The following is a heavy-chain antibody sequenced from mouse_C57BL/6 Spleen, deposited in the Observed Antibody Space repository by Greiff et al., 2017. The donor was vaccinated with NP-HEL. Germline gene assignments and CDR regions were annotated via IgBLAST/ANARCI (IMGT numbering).Heavy chain of an antibody. D-gene: IGHD2-1*01. CDR1: GYTFTSYW. J-gene: IGHJ2*01. V-gene: IGHV1-59*01. CDR3: ARGGNYGFDY. CDR2: IDPSDSYT. Sequence: QVQLQQPGAELVRPGTSVKLSCKASGYTFTSYWMHWVKQRPGQGLEWIGVIDPSDSYTNYNQKFKGKATLTVDTSSSTAYMQLSSLTSEDSAVYYCARGGNYGFDYWGQGTTLTVSS.